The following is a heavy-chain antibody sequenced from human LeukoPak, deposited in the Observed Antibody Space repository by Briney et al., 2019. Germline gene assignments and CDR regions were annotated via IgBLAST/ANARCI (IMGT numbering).Heavy chain of an antibody. CDR3: ARANGGGLDY. CDR2: IHPTDGST. CDR1: GYTFSTYY. J-gene: IGHJ4*02. V-gene: IGHV1-46*01. D-gene: IGHD3-10*01. Sequence: ASVKVSCKTSGYTFSTYYMHWVRQAPRQGLEWLGIIHPTDGSTSSTQKIQGRVTMTRDTATGTVYLELSSLRSEDTAVYWCARANGGGLDYWGQGTLITGSS.